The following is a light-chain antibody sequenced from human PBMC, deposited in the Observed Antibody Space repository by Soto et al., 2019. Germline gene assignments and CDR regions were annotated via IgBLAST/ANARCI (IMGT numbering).Light chain of an antibody. CDR2: EAT. CDR3: QQRYVCPWT. Sequence: DIQMTQPPSSLSASVGDRVTISCRSSQSIFKYLNWYQQRPGKAPKLLVYEATSFETGVSSRFSGSGSGTDFTLPINSLQPEDFATYYCQQRYVCPWTFGKGN. V-gene: IGKV1-39*01. CDR1: QSIFKY. J-gene: IGKJ1*01.